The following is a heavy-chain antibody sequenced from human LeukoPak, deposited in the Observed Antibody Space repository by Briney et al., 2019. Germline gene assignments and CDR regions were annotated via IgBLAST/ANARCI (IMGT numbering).Heavy chain of an antibody. Sequence: GGSLRLSCAASGFTFSNAGMSWVRQAPGKGLEWVGRIKSKTDGGTTDYAAPVKGRFTISRDDSKNTLYLQMNSLKTEDTAVYYCTTDQGIWFGELLRMDYWGQGTLVTVSS. V-gene: IGHV3-15*01. CDR2: IKSKTDGGTT. CDR1: GFTFSNAG. D-gene: IGHD3-10*01. J-gene: IGHJ4*02. CDR3: TTDQGIWFGELLRMDY.